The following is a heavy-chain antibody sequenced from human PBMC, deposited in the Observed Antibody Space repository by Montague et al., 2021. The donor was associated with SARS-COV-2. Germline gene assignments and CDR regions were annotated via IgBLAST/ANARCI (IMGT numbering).Heavy chain of an antibody. V-gene: IGHV4-39*01. D-gene: IGHD3-10*01. Sequence: SETLSLTCTVSGGSVSSSPYYWGWIRQPPGRGLEWVGSISYSGRTYFSPSLKSRLTISVDSSENQFSLRLSSVTAADTAVYYCASSYYYGSGTYAYNYYMDVWGKGTTVIVSS. CDR3: ASSYYYGSGTYAYNYYMDV. CDR1: GGSVSSSPYY. J-gene: IGHJ6*03. CDR2: ISYSGRT.